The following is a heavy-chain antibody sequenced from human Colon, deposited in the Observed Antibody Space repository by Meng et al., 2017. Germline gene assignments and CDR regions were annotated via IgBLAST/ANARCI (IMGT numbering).Heavy chain of an antibody. Sequence: VQLQEAGPVLVKPLESLALTCNVSDGSSSNYFWSWIREPVGKGMEWIGRIYHSGTTNYSPSLKSRVTMSVDTSKNQFSLNLSSVTAADTAMYYCARENVSGSYRPLDYWGQGTLVTVSS. J-gene: IGHJ4*02. CDR3: ARENVSGSYRPLDY. D-gene: IGHD3-10*01. CDR1: DGSSSNYF. V-gene: IGHV4-4*07. CDR2: IYHSGTT.